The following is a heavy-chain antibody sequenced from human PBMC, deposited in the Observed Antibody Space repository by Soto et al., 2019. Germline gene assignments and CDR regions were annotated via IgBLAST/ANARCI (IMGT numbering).Heavy chain of an antibody. V-gene: IGHV3-73*01. CDR3: TRRVVAATPGYYYYYYMDV. D-gene: IGHD2-15*01. CDR1: GFTFSGSA. CDR2: IRSKANSYAA. Sequence: GGSLRLSCAASGFTFSGSAMHWVRQASGKGLEWVGRIRSKANSYAAAYAASVKGRFTISRDDSKNTAYLQMNSLKTEDTAVYYCTRRVVAATPGYYYYYYMDVWGKGTTVTVSS. J-gene: IGHJ6*03.